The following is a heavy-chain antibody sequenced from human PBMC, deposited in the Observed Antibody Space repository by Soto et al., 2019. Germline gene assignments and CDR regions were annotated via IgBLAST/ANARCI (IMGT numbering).Heavy chain of an antibody. CDR1: GASVTSHY. V-gene: IGHV4-59*08. J-gene: IGHJ4*02. CDR3: ARRYGSCLDY. CDR2: ISYSGTT. Sequence: PSETMSLTCTVSGASVTSHYWSWIRQSPGKGLEWIGYISYSGTTNYNPSLKSRVTMSVDKSKNQFSLKLSSVTAADTAVYYRARRYGSCLDYWGQGTLVTLSS. D-gene: IGHD5-18*01.